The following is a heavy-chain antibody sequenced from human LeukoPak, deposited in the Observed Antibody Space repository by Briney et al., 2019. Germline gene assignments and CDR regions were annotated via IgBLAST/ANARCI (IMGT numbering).Heavy chain of an antibody. Sequence: GGSLRLPCAASGFTFSSYSMNWVRQAPGKGLEWISHIDSSGSDIYYADSVKGRITISRDNAKSSLYLQMNSLRDDDMAVYYCARPMRTEYWGQGTLVTVSS. D-gene: IGHD3-22*01. CDR2: IDSSGSDI. CDR1: GFTFSSYS. CDR3: ARPMRTEY. J-gene: IGHJ4*02. V-gene: IGHV3-48*02.